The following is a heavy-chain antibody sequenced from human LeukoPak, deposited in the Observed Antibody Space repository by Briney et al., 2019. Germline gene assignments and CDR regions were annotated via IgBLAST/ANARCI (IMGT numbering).Heavy chain of an antibody. CDR1: GFTFSAYA. CDR2: IGGSGVST. Sequence: GGSLRLSCAASGFTFSAYAMSRVRQAPGKGLEWVSFIGGSGVSTWYADSVKGRFTFSRDNSKNTLYLQMNSLRAEDTAIYYCAKVITGAPPWRGAFDIWSQGTMVAVSS. J-gene: IGHJ3*02. V-gene: IGHV3-23*01. D-gene: IGHD1-20*01. CDR3: AKVITGAPPWRGAFDI.